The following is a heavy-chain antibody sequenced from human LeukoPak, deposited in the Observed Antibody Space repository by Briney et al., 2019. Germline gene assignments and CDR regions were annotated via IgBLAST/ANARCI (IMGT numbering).Heavy chain of an antibody. D-gene: IGHD2-2*01. Sequence: GASVKVSCKASGYTFTSYGISWVRHAPGQGLEWMGGIIPIFGTANYAQKFQGRVTITADESTSTAYMELSSLRSEDTAVYCFARRGAIVVVPAALDAFDIWGQGTMVTVSS. CDR3: ARRGAIVVVPAALDAFDI. CDR1: GYTFTSYG. J-gene: IGHJ3*02. CDR2: IIPIFGTA. V-gene: IGHV1-69*13.